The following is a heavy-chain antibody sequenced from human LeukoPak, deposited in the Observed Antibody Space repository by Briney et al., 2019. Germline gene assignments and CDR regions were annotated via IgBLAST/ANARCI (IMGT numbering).Heavy chain of an antibody. V-gene: IGHV4-4*07. CDR2: VHTSGST. CDR1: GGSISAYY. Sequence: SETLPLTCTVSGGSISAYYWSWIRQPAGKGLEWIGRVHTSGSTNYNPSLKSRVTISVDNSKKQFSLKLSSVTAADTAVYYCARGLVGTTGEQNWFDPWGQGTLVTVSS. J-gene: IGHJ5*02. CDR3: ARGLVGTTGEQNWFDP. D-gene: IGHD1-26*01.